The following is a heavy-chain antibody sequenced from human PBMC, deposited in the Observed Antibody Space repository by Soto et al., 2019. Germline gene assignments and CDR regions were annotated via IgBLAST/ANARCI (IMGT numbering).Heavy chain of an antibody. D-gene: IGHD2-2*01. Sequence: QVQLQESGPGLVKPSQTLSLTCTVSGGSISSGGYYWSWIRQHPGKGLEWIGYIYYSGSTYYNPSLKCRVTISVDTSKNQFSLKLSSVTAADTAVYYCARGASHPAWFDPWGQGTLVTVSS. CDR2: IYYSGST. CDR3: ARGASHPAWFDP. V-gene: IGHV4-31*03. CDR1: GGSISSGGYY. J-gene: IGHJ5*02.